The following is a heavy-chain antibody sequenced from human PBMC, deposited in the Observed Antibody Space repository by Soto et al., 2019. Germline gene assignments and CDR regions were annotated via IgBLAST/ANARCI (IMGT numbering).Heavy chain of an antibody. J-gene: IGHJ4*02. CDR1: GGTFSSYT. Sequence: ASVKVSCKASGGTFSSYTISWVRQAPGQGLEWMGRIIPILGIANYAQKFQGRVTITADKSTSTAYMELSSLRSEDTAVYYCARNQEIDYSNLNDYWGQGTLVTVSS. D-gene: IGHD4-4*01. CDR2: IIPILGIA. V-gene: IGHV1-69*02. CDR3: ARNQEIDYSNLNDY.